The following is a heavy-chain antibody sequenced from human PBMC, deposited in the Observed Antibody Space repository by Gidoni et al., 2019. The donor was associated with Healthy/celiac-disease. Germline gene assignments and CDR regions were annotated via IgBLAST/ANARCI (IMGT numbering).Heavy chain of an antibody. Sequence: QVQLVQSWSEVKKPGSSVKVFCKASGGTFSSYPISWVRQAPGQGLEWMGGIIPIFGTANYAQKFQGRVTITADKSTSTAYMELSSLRSEDTAVYYCASPGSGSYHDFDPWGQGTLVTVSS. D-gene: IGHD3-10*01. J-gene: IGHJ5*02. CDR3: ASPGSGSYHDFDP. V-gene: IGHV1-69*06. CDR2: IIPIFGTA. CDR1: GGTFSSYP.